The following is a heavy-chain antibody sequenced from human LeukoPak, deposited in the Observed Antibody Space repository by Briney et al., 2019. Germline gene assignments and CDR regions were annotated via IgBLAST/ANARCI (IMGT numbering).Heavy chain of an antibody. V-gene: IGHV4-4*07. CDR1: GGSISNDY. CDR2: IYSRVT. J-gene: IGHJ5*02. Sequence: SETLSLTCTVSGGSISNDYLSWIRQPAGKGLECIGRIYSRVTTYNPSLKSRVTMSADTSRNHVSLTLNSVTAADTAVYYCARDSGTTGEVKFDPWGQGTLVTVSS. D-gene: IGHD3-10*01. CDR3: ARDSGTTGEVKFDP.